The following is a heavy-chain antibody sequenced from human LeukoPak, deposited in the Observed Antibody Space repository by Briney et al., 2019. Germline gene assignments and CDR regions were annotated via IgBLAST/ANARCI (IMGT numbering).Heavy chain of an antibody. D-gene: IGHD5-12*01. CDR2: INPNSGGT. CDR1: EYTFTGYY. V-gene: IGHV1-2*02. J-gene: IGHJ4*02. CDR3: ARTLSGYDYNFDY. Sequence: ASVKVSCKASEYTFTGYYMHWVRQAPGQGLEWMGWINPNSGGTNYAQKFQGRVTMTRDTSISTAYMELSRLRSDDTAVYYCARTLSGYDYNFDYWGQGTLVTVSS.